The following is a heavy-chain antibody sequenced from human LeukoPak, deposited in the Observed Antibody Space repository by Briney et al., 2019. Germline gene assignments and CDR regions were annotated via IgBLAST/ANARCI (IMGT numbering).Heavy chain of an antibody. J-gene: IGHJ3*01. V-gene: IGHV3-48*02. D-gene: IGHD7-27*01. CDR1: DFTFSDYS. CDR3: AREDDSWGPNNLDL. CDR2: IDTSSSTM. Sequence: GGALRLYCAASDFTFSDYSMNWVRQAPGKGLEWISFIDTSSSTMYYADSVMGRFTISRDNAKESLYLQMNSLRDEDTAVYYCAREDDSWGPNNLDLWGQGTMVTVSS.